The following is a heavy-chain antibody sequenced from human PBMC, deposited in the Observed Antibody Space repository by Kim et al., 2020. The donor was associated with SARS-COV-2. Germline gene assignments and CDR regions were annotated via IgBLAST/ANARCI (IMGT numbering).Heavy chain of an antibody. D-gene: IGHD1-26*01. CDR3: ARDRVVGATNWYFDL. Sequence: AESVKCRFTISRDNSKPTLYLQMNSLRVEDTAVYYCARDRVVGATNWYFDLWGRGTLVTVSS. V-gene: IGHV3-23*01. J-gene: IGHJ2*01.